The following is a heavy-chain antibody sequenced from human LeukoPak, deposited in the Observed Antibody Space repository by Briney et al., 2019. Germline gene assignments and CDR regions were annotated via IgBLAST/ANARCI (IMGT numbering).Heavy chain of an antibody. D-gene: IGHD3-3*01. J-gene: IGHJ4*02. CDR2: ISGSGGST. CDR1: GFTFSSYA. CDR3: AESYDFWSGYSSPFDY. V-gene: IGHV3-23*01. Sequence: PGGSLRLSCAAPGFTFSSYAMSWVRQAPGKGLEWVSAISGSGGSTYYADSVKGRFTISRDNSKNTLYLQMNSLRAEDTAVYYCAESYDFWSGYSSPFDYWGQGTLVTVSS.